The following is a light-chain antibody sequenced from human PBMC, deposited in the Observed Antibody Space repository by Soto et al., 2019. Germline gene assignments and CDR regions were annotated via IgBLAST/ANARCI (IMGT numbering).Light chain of an antibody. J-gene: IGLJ2*01. CDR2: EDN. CDR1: SSDVASHNL. V-gene: IGLV2-23*01. Sequence: QSVLTQPASVSGSPGQSITISCTGTSSDVASHNLVSWYQQHPGKAPKLIIYEDNKRPSGVSNRFSGSKSGNTASLTISGLQAEDEADYYCCSYAGRVVFGGGTKLTVL. CDR3: CSYAGRVV.